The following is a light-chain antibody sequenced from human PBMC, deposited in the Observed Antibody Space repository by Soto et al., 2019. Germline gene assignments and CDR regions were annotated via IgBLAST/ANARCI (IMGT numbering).Light chain of an antibody. CDR3: SSYTSRSTLGV. CDR1: NSDIGGYNY. CDR2: DVS. Sequence: QSALTQPACVSGSRGQSITISCTGTNSDIGGYNYVSWYQQHPGKAPKLMIYDVSNRPSGVSYRFSGSKSGNTASLTISGLQAEDEADYYCSSYTSRSTLGVFGGGTKLTAL. V-gene: IGLV2-14*03. J-gene: IGLJ2*01.